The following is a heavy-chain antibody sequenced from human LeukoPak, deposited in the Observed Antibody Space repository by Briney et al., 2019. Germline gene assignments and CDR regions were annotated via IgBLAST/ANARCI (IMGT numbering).Heavy chain of an antibody. J-gene: IGHJ4*02. V-gene: IGHV3-30*04. Sequence: RGSLRLSCAASGFTFTSYAMHWVRQAPGKWLEWVAAISYDGSNKYYADSVKGRFTIPRDNSKNTLYVQMKSLSADDTAVYYCARGSLLWFGELSLLEYWGQGTLVTVSS. CDR3: ARGSLLWFGELSLLEY. CDR1: GFTFTSYA. CDR2: ISYDGSNK. D-gene: IGHD3-10*01.